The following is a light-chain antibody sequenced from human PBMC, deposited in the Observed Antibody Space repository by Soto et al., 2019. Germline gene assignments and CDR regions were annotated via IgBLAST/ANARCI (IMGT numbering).Light chain of an antibody. J-gene: IGLJ3*02. CDR3: ISYAGSSIWV. CDR1: SSDVGAYNY. V-gene: IGLV2-8*01. Sequence: QSALTQPPSASGSPGQSVTISCTGTSSDVGAYNYVSWYQQHPGKAPKLMIYEVSKRPSGVPDRFSGSKSGNTASLTVSGLQAEYEADYYCISYAGSSIWVFGGGTKLTVL. CDR2: EVS.